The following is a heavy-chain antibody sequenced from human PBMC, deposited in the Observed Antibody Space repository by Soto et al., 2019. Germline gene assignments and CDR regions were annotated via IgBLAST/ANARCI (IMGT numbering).Heavy chain of an antibody. Sequence: EVQLVESGGGLAQPGRSLRLSCAASGFNINYYAMHWVRQAPGKGLEWVSGISWNSDIIGYADSVKGRFTISRDNAKMSVYLQMNSLRAEDTALYYCAKDSQFYYMDVWVQWTTVTVSS. CDR1: GFNINYYA. CDR2: ISWNSDII. J-gene: IGHJ6*03. V-gene: IGHV3-9*01. CDR3: AKDSQFYYMDV.